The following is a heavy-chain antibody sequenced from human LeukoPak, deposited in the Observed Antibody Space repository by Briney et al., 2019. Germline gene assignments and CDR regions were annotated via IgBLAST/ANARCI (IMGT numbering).Heavy chain of an antibody. V-gene: IGHV3-23*01. D-gene: IGHD4-17*01. CDR1: GVTFSDCA. CDR2: RSGSGGST. CDR3: AKSVESAVTTNPYFDY. Sequence: AGSLRLSCAASGVTFSDCAKSWIRHPQGKGLKWVSVRSGSGGSTYNVDPVKGRFTISRDNSKNTLYLQMNSLRAEDTAVYYCAKSVESAVTTNPYFDYWGQGILVTVSS. J-gene: IGHJ4*02.